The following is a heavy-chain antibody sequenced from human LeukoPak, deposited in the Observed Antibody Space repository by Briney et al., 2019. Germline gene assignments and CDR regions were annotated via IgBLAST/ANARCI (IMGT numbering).Heavy chain of an antibody. J-gene: IGHJ4*02. V-gene: IGHV3-66*01. D-gene: IGHD3-22*01. CDR3: TTELDIRPNHY. CDR1: GFTVSSNY. Sequence: GGSLRLSCAASGFTVSSNYMSWVRQAPGKGLEWVSVIYSGGSTYYADSVKGRFTISRDDSKNTLYLQMNSLKSEDTAVYYCTTELDIRPNHYWGQGTLVTVSS. CDR2: IYSGGST.